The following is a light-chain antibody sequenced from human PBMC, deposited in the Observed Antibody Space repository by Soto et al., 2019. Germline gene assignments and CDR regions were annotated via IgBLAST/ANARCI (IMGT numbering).Light chain of an antibody. CDR3: QQFESSPYT. CDR2: GAS. CDR1: QSVASTF. Sequence: DIVLTQSPGNLSLSPGEGATLSCRASQSVASTFLAWYQQKLGQAPRLLIYGASSRATGIPDRFSGSGSGTDFTLTISSLEPEDFAVYYCQQFESSPYTFGQGTKLEIK. V-gene: IGKV3-20*01. J-gene: IGKJ2*01.